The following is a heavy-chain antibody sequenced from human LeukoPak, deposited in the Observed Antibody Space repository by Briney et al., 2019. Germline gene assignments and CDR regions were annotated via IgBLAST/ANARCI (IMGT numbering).Heavy chain of an antibody. D-gene: IGHD6-13*01. Sequence: SETLSLTCTVSGGSISSYYWSWIRQPPGKGLEWIGYINYSGSTNYNPSLKSRVTISVDTSKNQFSLKLSSVTAADTAVYYCARDPYSSLYSWFDPWGQGTLVTVSS. CDR1: GGSISSYY. CDR2: INYSGST. J-gene: IGHJ5*02. CDR3: ARDPYSSLYSWFDP. V-gene: IGHV4-59*12.